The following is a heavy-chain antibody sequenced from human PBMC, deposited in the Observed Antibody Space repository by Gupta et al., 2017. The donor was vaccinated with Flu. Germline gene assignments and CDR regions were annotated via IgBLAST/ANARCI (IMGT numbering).Heavy chain of an antibody. D-gene: IGHD3-22*01. CDR3: ARGRGSSAHTPVV. J-gene: IGHJ6*02. CDR1: GFTFSSYD. V-gene: IGHV3-13*01. Sequence: EVQLVESGGGLVQPGGSLRLACAASGFTFSSYDMHWVRQATGKGLEWVSAIGTAGDTYYPGSVKGRFTISRENAKNSLYLQMNSLRAGDTAVYYCARGRGSSAHTPVVWGQGTTVTVSS. CDR2: IGTAGDT.